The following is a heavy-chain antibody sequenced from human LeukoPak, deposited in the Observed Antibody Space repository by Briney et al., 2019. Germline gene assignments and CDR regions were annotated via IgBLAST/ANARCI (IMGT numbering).Heavy chain of an antibody. CDR3: AKDDTLVVPAAILSY. CDR1: GFTFSSHA. J-gene: IGHJ4*02. Sequence: PGGSLRLSCAASGFTFSSHAMSWVRQAPGKGLEWVSAISGSGGSTYYADSVKGRFTISRDNSKNTLYLQMNSLRAEDTAVYYCAKDDTLVVPAAILSYWGQGTLVTVSS. V-gene: IGHV3-23*01. CDR2: ISGSGGST. D-gene: IGHD2-2*01.